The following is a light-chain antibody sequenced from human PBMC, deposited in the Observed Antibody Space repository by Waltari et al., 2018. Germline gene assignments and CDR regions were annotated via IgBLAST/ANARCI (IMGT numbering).Light chain of an antibody. J-gene: IGKJ1*01. V-gene: IGKV3-20*01. Sequence: EIVLTQSPDTLSLSPGEGATLSCRASQYVSGRYLSWYQQKPGQSPRLLIYVASSRAAGNPDRISGSESGTDFTLTITRLEPEDFAVYYCQQYGTSPTTFGQGTKVEIK. CDR1: QYVSGRY. CDR2: VAS. CDR3: QQYGTSPTT.